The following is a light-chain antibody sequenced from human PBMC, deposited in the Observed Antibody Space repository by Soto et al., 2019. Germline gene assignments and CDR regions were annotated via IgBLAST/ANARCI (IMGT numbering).Light chain of an antibody. V-gene: IGKV3D-15*01. CDR2: GAS. CDR3: QQYNNWPAIT. Sequence: EIVLTQSPGTLSLSPGERATLSCRASQSVSSNLAWYQQKPGQPPRLVISGASTRAPGIPARFSGFGSGTDFTLTISILQSEDFAIYYCQQYNNWPAITFGQGTRLEIK. CDR1: QSVSSN. J-gene: IGKJ5*01.